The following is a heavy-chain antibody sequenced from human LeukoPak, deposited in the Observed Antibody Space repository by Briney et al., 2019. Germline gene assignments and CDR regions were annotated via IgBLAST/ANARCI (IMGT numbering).Heavy chain of an antibody. V-gene: IGHV3-23*01. CDR3: ATGRWGSSWYRGFDP. CDR2: ISGGGDNT. D-gene: IGHD6-13*01. CDR1: GFTVMNYA. J-gene: IGHJ5*02. Sequence: GGSLRLSYAASGFTVMNYAISWVRQAAGKGLGWVSGISGGGDNTYYTDSVKGRFTISRDNSKNTLYLQMNSLRAEDTAVYYCATGRWGSSWYRGFDPWGQGTLVTVSS.